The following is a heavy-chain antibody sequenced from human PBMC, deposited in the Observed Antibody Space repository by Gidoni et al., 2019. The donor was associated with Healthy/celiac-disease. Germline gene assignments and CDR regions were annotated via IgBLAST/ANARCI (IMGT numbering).Heavy chain of an antibody. Sequence: EVQLVESGGGLVQPGGSLRLSCAASGFTFSSYWMSWVRQAPGKGLEWVANIKQDGSEKYYVDSVKGRFTISRDNAKNSLYLQMNSLRAEDTAVYYCASLEWYSSGWDAFDIWGQGTMVTVSS. CDR1: GFTFSSYW. CDR2: IKQDGSEK. D-gene: IGHD6-19*01. V-gene: IGHV3-7*03. J-gene: IGHJ3*02. CDR3: ASLEWYSSGWDAFDI.